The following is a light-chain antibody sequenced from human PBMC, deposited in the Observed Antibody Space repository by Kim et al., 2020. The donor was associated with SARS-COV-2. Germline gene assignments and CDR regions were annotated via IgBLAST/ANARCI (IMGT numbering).Light chain of an antibody. CDR3: NSRDSSGNHHYV. CDR2: GKN. V-gene: IGLV3-19*01. CDR1: SLRSYY. Sequence: GQTVRITCKGDSLRSYYASWDQQKPGQAPVLVIYGKNNRPSGIPDRFSGSSSGNTASLTITGAQAEDEADYYCNSRDSSGNHHYVFGTGTKVTVL. J-gene: IGLJ1*01.